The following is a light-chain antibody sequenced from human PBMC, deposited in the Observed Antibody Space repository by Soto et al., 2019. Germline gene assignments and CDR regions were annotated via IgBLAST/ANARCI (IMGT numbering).Light chain of an antibody. CDR3: QQATSFPRT. J-gene: IGKJ1*01. V-gene: IGKV1D-12*01. Sequence: DIQMTQSPSSVSASVGDRVTITCRASQAISTWLAWYQQKPGKAPKLLIYAASNLQTGVPSRFSGSGSGTDFTLSISRLQSEDFGPYYCQQATSFPRTFGQGTQVEIK. CDR1: QAISTW. CDR2: AAS.